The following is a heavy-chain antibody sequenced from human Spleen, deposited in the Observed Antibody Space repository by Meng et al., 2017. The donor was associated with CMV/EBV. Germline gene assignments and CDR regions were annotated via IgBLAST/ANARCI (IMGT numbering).Heavy chain of an antibody. Sequence: AAFGLTFSSYAMRWVRQAPGKGLEWVSAISGSGGSTYYADSVKGRFTISRDNSKNTLYLQMNSLRAEDTAVYYCAKGATVYFDYWGQGTLVTVSS. V-gene: IGHV3-23*01. J-gene: IGHJ4*02. D-gene: IGHD4-17*01. CDR3: AKGATVYFDY. CDR2: ISGSGGST. CDR1: GLTFSSYA.